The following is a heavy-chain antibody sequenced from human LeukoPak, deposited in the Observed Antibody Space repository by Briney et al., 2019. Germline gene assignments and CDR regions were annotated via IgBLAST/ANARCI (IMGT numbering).Heavy chain of an antibody. CDR1: GFTFSNYA. CDR3: AIRVDTAMVRDY. Sequence: GGSLRLSCVDSGFTFSNYAMNWVRQAPGKGLEWVSAISGSGGSTYYADSVKGRFTLSRDNSKNTLYLQMNSLRAEDTALYYCAIRVDTAMVRDYWGQGTLVTVSS. J-gene: IGHJ4*02. CDR2: ISGSGGST. V-gene: IGHV3-23*01. D-gene: IGHD5-18*01.